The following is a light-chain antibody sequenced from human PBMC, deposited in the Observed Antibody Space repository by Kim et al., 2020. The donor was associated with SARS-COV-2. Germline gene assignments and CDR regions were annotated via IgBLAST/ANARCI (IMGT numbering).Light chain of an antibody. CDR1: SSDVGGYNY. CDR3: CSYAGSYSVV. Sequence: QSALTQPRSVSGSPGQSVTISCTGTSSDVGGYNYVSWYQQPPGKAPKLMIYDVSKRPSGVPDRFSGSKSGNTASLTISGLQAEDEADYYCCSYAGSYSVVFGGGTQLTVL. J-gene: IGLJ2*01. V-gene: IGLV2-11*01. CDR2: DVS.